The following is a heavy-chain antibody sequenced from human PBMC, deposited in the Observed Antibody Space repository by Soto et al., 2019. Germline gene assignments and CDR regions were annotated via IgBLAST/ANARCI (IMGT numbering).Heavy chain of an antibody. CDR2: VSPNSGYT. CDR1: GYSSTTYE. CDR3: ARGLRSTSSESLDV. D-gene: IGHD6-6*01. V-gene: IGHV1-8*02. J-gene: IGHJ6*04. Sequence: QAQLVQSGAEVKKSGASVRVSCKASGYSSTTYEINWVRQAAGQGLEWMGSVSPNSGYTDYAQKFQDRVTMTRNTSISTAYMELSSLRSEDTAVYYCARGLRSTSSESLDVWGNGTTVFVSS.